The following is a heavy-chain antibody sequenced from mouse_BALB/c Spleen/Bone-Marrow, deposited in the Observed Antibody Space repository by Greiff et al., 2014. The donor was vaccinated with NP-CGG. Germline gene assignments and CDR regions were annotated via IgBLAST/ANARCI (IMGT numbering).Heavy chain of an antibody. D-gene: IGHD2-3*01. CDR2: IDPANGNT. CDR1: GFNIKDTY. Sequence: EVQLVESGAELVEPGASVKLSCTASGFNIKDTYMHWVKQRPEQGPEWIGRIDPANGNTKYDPKFQGKATITEDTSSNTAYLQLSSLTSEDTAVYYCARGGRWSYAMDYWGQGTSVTVSS. CDR3: ARGGRWSYAMDY. V-gene: IGHV14-3*02. J-gene: IGHJ4*01.